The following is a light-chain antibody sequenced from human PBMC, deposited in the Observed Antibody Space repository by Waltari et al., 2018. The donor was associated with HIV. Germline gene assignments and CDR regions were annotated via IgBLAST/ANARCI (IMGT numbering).Light chain of an antibody. Sequence: QSVLTQPPSASETPGQRVTISCSGSTSNIGSNTVNWYQQLPGTAPKLRIYTNNQRPSGVPDRFSGSKYGTSASLAISGLQSEDEAEYYCATWDDSLSGVLFGGGTKLTVL. V-gene: IGLV1-44*01. CDR1: TSNIGSNT. J-gene: IGLJ3*02. CDR2: TNN. CDR3: ATWDDSLSGVL.